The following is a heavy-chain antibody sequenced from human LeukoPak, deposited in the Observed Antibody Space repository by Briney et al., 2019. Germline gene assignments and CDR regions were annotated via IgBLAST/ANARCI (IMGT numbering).Heavy chain of an antibody. CDR1: GGTFSSYA. J-gene: IGHJ4*02. CDR2: IIPIFGTA. D-gene: IGHD5-12*01. CDR3: ARDLNSGYENYFDY. Sequence: SVKVSCKASGGTFSSYAISWVRQAPGQGLEWMGGIIPIFGTANYAQKFQGRVTITADESTSTAYMELSSLRSEDTAVYYCARDLNSGYENYFDYWGQGTQVTVSS. V-gene: IGHV1-69*01.